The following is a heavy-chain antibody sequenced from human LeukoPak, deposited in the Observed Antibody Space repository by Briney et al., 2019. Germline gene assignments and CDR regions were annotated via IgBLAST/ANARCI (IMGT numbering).Heavy chain of an antibody. Sequence: GEFLKISCKGSGYSFTNYWIGWVRQMPGKGLEWIGIIYPGHSDTRYSPSFQGQVTISADKSISTAYLQWSSLKASDTAMYYCAARYYGSGSQNWFDPWGQGTLVTVSS. V-gene: IGHV5-51*01. D-gene: IGHD3-10*01. CDR3: AARYYGSGSQNWFDP. J-gene: IGHJ5*02. CDR1: GYSFTNYW. CDR2: IYPGHSDT.